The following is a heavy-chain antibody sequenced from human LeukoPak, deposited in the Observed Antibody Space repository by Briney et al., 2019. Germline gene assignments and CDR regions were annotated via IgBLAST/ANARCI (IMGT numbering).Heavy chain of an antibody. CDR1: GGSISSGDYF. J-gene: IGHJ4*02. D-gene: IGHD3-9*01. Sequence: SQTLSLTCTVSGGSISSGDYFWSWIRQPPGKGLEWIGYIYYSGSTYYNPSLKSRVTISVDTSKNQFSLKLSSVTAADTAVYYCAAWDILTGYSFDYWGXGTXVAVSS. V-gene: IGHV4-30-4*01. CDR3: AAWDILTGYSFDY. CDR2: IYYSGST.